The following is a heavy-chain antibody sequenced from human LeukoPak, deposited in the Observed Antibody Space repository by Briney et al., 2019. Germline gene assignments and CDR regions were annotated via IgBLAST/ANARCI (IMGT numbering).Heavy chain of an antibody. J-gene: IGHJ4*02. D-gene: IGHD3-10*01. V-gene: IGHV3-30*19. CDR2: ISYDGSNK. CDR3: ARDRPGGWFREKGYYFDY. Sequence: GGSLRLSCAASGFTFSSYGMHWVRQAPGKGLEWVAVISYDGSNKYYADSVKGRFTISRDNSKNTLYLQMNSLRVEDTAVYYCARDRPGGWFREKGYYFDYWGQGTLVTVSS. CDR1: GFTFSSYG.